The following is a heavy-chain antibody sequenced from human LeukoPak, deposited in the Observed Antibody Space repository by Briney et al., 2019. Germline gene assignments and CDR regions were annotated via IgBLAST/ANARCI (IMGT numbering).Heavy chain of an antibody. J-gene: IGHJ4*02. CDR1: GFTFSSYE. CDR2: ISRSANTI. D-gene: IGHD3-22*01. V-gene: IGHV3-48*03. CDR3: ATRGYYYDSGGYSYFDY. Sequence: GGSLRLSCAASGFTFSSYEMNWVRQAPGHGLEWVSYISRSANTIYYADSVKGRFTISRDNAKNSLYLQMNSLRAEDTAVYYCATRGYYYDSGGYSYFDYWGQGTLVTVSS.